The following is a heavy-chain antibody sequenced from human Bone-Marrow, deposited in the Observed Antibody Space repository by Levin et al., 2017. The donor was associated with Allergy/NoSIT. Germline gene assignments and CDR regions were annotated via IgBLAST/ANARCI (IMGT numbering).Heavy chain of an antibody. CDR2: INRGGTST. D-gene: IGHD3-10*01. V-gene: IGHV3-74*01. J-gene: IGHJ4*02. CDR1: GFAFSNYW. Sequence: GESLKISCAASGFAFSNYWMHWVRQAPGKGLVWVSRINRGGTSTTYADSVKGRFTISRDNAKNTLYLQLNSLRAEDTAVYYCARDPFAYNFGSGSYLDYWGQGTLVSVSS. CDR3: ARDPFAYNFGSGSYLDY.